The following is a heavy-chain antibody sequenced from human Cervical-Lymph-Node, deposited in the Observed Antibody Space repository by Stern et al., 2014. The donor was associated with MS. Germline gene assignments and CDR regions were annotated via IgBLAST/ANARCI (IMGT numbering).Heavy chain of an antibody. V-gene: IGHV3-21*01. CDR3: ARDAAIAVAGEGYYGMDV. D-gene: IGHD6-19*01. Sequence: EVQLVASGGGLVKPGGSLRLSCAASGFTFSSYSMNWVRQAPGTGLEWVSSISSSSSYIYYADSVKGRFTISRDNAKNSLYLQMNSLRAEDTAVYYCARDAAIAVAGEGYYGMDVWGQGTTVTVSS. J-gene: IGHJ6*02. CDR1: GFTFSSYS. CDR2: ISSSSSYI.